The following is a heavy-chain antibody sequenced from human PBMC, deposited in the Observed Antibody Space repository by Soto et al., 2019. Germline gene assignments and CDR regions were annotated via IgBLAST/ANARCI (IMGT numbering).Heavy chain of an antibody. J-gene: IGHJ4*02. CDR3: AKGGHTYGFWLDY. CDR1: GFTSSSNA. D-gene: IGHD5-18*01. V-gene: IGHV3-23*01. CDR2: ISGSGSST. Sequence: GGSLRLSCAASGFTSSSNAMSWVRQAPGKGLEWVSGISGSGSSTYYADSVQGRFTLARDNSKDMLYLQMNSLRAEDTAVYYCAKGGHTYGFWLDYWGQGTLVTVSS.